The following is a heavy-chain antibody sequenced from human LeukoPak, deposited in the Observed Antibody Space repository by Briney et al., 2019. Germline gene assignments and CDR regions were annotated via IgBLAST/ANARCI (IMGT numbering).Heavy chain of an antibody. J-gene: IGHJ2*01. Sequence: SETLSLTCTVSGYSISSGYYWGWVRQSPGKGLEWIGTVYHSGSTYYNPSLKSRVTISVDTSKNQFSLKLSSVTAADTAVYYCARHSAYTWWRWYFDLWGRGTLVTVSS. V-gene: IGHV4-38-2*02. D-gene: IGHD2-15*01. CDR3: ARHSAYTWWRWYFDL. CDR1: GYSISSGYY. CDR2: VYHSGST.